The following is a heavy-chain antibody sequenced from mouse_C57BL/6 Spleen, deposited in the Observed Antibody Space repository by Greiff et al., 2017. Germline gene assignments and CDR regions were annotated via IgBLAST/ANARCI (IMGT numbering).Heavy chain of an antibody. Sequence: VQVVESGPGLVAPSQSLSITCTVSGFSLTSYGVDWVRQSPGKGLEWLGVIWGVGSTNYNSALKSRLSISKDNSKSQVFLKMNSLQTDDTAMYYCASNHEGAMDYWGQGTSVTVSS. CDR1: GFSLTSYG. V-gene: IGHV2-6*01. CDR3: ASNHEGAMDY. J-gene: IGHJ4*01. CDR2: IWGVGST.